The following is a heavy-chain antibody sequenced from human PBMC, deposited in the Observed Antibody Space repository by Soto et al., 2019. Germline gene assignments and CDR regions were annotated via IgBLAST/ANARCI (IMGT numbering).Heavy chain of an antibody. CDR3: ARGSMVRGEDAFDI. D-gene: IGHD3-10*01. CDR2: IYYSGST. J-gene: IGHJ3*02. V-gene: IGHV4-30-4*01. Sequence: KASETLSLTCTVSGGSISSGDYYWSWIRQPPGKGLEWIGYIYYSGSTYYNPSLKSRVTISVDTSKNQFSLKLSSVTAADTAVYYCARGSMVRGEDAFDIWGQGTMVTVSS. CDR1: GGSISSGDYY.